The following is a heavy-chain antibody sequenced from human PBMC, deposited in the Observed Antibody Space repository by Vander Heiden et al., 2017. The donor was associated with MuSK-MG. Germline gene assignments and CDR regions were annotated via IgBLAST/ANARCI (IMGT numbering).Heavy chain of an antibody. CDR3: ARPNDADAFDI. Sequence: QVQLQEPGPGLVKPSETLSLTCTVSGGSISSSYGSWIRQPPGKGLEGIGYIYYSGSTNYNPSLKSRVTISIDTSKNQFSLKVSSVTAADTAVYYCARPNDADAFDIWGQGTMVTVSS. J-gene: IGHJ3*02. V-gene: IGHV4-59*01. CDR2: IYYSGST. CDR1: GGSISSSY.